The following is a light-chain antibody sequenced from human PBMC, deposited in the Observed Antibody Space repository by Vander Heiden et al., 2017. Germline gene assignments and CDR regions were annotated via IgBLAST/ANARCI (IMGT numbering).Light chain of an antibody. Sequence: QSMLPQPPGPSGSPGPPVTSSCSGSSSNLGANFVNSYQHHPRADPKLLIFDTDYRLPSGVPDRFSGSKSGTSASLTIRGLQAEDEGDYYCAVCDGSLTAVVFGGGTKLTVL. CDR3: AVCDGSLTAVV. J-gene: IGLJ2*01. CDR2: DTDY. CDR1: SSNLGANF. V-gene: IGLV1-44*01.